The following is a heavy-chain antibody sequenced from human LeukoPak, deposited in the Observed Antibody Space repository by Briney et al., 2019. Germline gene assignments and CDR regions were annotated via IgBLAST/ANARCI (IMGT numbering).Heavy chain of an antibody. CDR2: ISSSSSYI. CDR3: ARVQLVDYYYYSYMDV. Sequence: GGSLRLSCAASGFTFINAWMAWVRQAPGKGLEWVSSISSSSSYIYYADSVKGRFTISRDNAKNSLYLQMNSLRAEDTALYYCARVQLVDYYYYSYMDVWGKGTTVTVSS. CDR1: GFTFINAW. D-gene: IGHD6-6*01. J-gene: IGHJ6*03. V-gene: IGHV3-21*04.